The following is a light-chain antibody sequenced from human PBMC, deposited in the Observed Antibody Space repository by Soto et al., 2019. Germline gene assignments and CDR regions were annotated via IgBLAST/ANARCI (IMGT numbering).Light chain of an antibody. J-gene: IGKJ5*01. V-gene: IGKV3-15*01. CDR2: SSS. Sequence: TPSPAILPLSPGARAPLSCSSTATISTNLAWFQRKPGQPPRLLLYSSSIRPTGVPDGCSGGGCGAEFTLIISSRLDEDVAVFYCQQYSNWSPRITLGQGTRLEIK. CDR3: QQYSNWSPRIT. CDR1: ATISTN.